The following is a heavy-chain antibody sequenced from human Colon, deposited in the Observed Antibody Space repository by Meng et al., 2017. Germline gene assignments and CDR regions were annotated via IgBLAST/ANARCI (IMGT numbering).Heavy chain of an antibody. CDR3: ARGIWEGFDY. V-gene: IGHV1-8*01. J-gene: IGHJ4*02. CDR1: GYTFTALD. Sequence: QVQLVQPGAEVKKPGASVRVSCKASGYTFTALDINWVRQATGQGLEWMGWINPNSGETGYAQKFQGRFTMTRDTSISTFYMELSSLTSDDTAVYYCARGIWEGFDYLGQGALVTVSS. CDR2: INPNSGET. D-gene: IGHD1-26*01.